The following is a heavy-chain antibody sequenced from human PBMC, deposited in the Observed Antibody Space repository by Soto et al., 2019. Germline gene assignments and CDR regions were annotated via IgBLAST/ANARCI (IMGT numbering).Heavy chain of an antibody. D-gene: IGHD2-21*02. J-gene: IGHJ4*02. CDR2: INAGNGNT. Sequence: GASVKVSCKASGYTFTSYAMHWVRQAPGQRLEWMGWINAGNGNTKYSQKFQGRVTITRDTSASTAYMELSSLRSEDTAVYYCARAVVVTAILDYWGQGTLVTVS. CDR3: ARAVVVTAILDY. V-gene: IGHV1-3*01. CDR1: GYTFTSYA.